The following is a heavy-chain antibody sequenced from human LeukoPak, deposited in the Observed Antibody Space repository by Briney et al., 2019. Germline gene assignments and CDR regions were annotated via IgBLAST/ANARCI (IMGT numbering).Heavy chain of an antibody. CDR2: IGGSGGST. CDR3: ARNALRAFDY. CDR1: GFTFSSYA. V-gene: IGHV3-23*01. Sequence: PGGSLRLSCAASGFTFSSYAMSWVRQAPGKGMEWVSTIGGSGGSTYYADSVKGRFTISRDNSKNTLYLQMNSLRAEDTAVYYCARNALRAFDYWGQGTLVTVSS. J-gene: IGHJ4*02.